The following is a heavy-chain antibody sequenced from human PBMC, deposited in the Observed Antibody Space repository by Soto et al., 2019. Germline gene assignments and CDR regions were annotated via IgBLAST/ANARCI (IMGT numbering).Heavy chain of an antibody. CDR2: IKQDGSEK. CDR3: ARHYGVYCSTTSCPFDY. J-gene: IGHJ4*02. CDR1: GFPFSSYW. V-gene: IGHV3-7*01. Sequence: EVRLVESGGGLVQPGGSLRLSCAASGFPFSSYWMSWVRQAPGKGLEWVANIKQDGSEKYYVDAVKGRFTISRDNAKNSLYLQVNNLRAEDTAVYYCARHYGVYCSTTSCPFDYWGQGTLGTVSS. D-gene: IGHD2-2*01.